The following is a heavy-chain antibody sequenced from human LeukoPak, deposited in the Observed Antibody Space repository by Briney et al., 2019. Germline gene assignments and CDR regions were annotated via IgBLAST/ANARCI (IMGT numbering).Heavy chain of an antibody. D-gene: IGHD4-23*01. J-gene: IGHJ4*02. CDR2: IDPSDSYT. V-gene: IGHV5-10-1*04. CDR3: ARTDGGTID. CDR1: GYSFTSYW. Sequence: EASLKISCKGSGYSFTSYWISWVRQLPGKGLEWMGRIDPSDSYTNYSPSFQGQVTISADKSISTAYVQWSSLKASDTAMYYCARTDGGTIDWGQGTLVTVSS.